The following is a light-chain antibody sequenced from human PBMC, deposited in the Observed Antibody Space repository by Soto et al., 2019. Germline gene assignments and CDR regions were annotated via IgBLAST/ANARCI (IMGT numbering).Light chain of an antibody. CDR3: QHYNSYPWT. CDR1: QTINNW. CDR2: HAS. J-gene: IGKJ1*01. V-gene: IGKV1-5*01. Sequence: DIQMTQSPSTLSASIGDRVTITCRASQTINNWLAWYQQKPGKAPNLLIYHASNLETRVPSRFSGSAFGTEFSLTISSLQPDDFSTFYFQHYNSYPWTFGQGTKVEIK.